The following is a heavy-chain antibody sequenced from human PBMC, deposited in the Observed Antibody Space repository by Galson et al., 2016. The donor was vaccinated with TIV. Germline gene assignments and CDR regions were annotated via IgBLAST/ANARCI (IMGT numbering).Heavy chain of an antibody. CDR1: GYSFTSYW. CDR2: IHPGDSDT. V-gene: IGHV5-51*01. Sequence: QSGAEVKKPGESLKISCKGSGYSFTSYWIAWVRQMPGKGLELMGVIHPGDSDTRYSPSFQGQVCISADRSMSTAYLQWSSLKASDTAMYYCAKQLDFDQRVLDAFHIWGRGTLLTVSS. D-gene: IGHD3-9*01. CDR3: AKQLDFDQRVLDAFHI. J-gene: IGHJ3*02.